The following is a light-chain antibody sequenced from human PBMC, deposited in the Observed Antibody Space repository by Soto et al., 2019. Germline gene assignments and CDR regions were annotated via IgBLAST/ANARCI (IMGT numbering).Light chain of an antibody. J-gene: IGKJ4*01. CDR3: QQYGSSPLT. V-gene: IGKV3-20*01. CDR2: GAS. CDR1: QSVSSY. Sequence: EIVLTQSPATLSLSPGERATLSCRASQSVSSYLAWYQQKPGQAPRLLIFGASIRATGVPARFSGSGSGTDFTLTISRLEPEDFAVYYCQQYGSSPLTFGGGTKVDIK.